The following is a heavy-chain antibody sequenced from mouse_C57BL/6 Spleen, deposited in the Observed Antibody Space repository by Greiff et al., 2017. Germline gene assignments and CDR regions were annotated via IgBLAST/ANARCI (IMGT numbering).Heavy chain of an antibody. CDR3: ARHGPFYYDYDWYFDV. D-gene: IGHD2-4*01. J-gene: IGHJ1*03. Sequence: VMLVESGAELVKPGASVKLSCKASGYTFTEYTIHWVKQRSGQGLEWIGWFYPGSGSIKYNEKFKDKATLTADKSSSTVYMERSRLTSEDSAVYFCARHGPFYYDYDWYFDVWGTGTTVTVSS. CDR2: FYPGSGSI. CDR1: GYTFTEYT. V-gene: IGHV1-62-2*01.